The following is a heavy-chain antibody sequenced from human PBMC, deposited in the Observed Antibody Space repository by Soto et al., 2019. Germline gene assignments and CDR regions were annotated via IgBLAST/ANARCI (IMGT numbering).Heavy chain of an antibody. CDR3: ARGISKYSSWYEPHTWFDA. CDR1: GGPINSPDYY. CDR2: LYFNGGT. D-gene: IGHD6-13*01. Sequence: QVQLQESGPGLVKPSQTLSLTCNVSGGPINSPDYYWTWIRQSPGKGLEWIGYLYFNGGTQYNPSLGSPISMSLDTSKNHFSLKMRSVTGAYTAVYYCARGISKYSSWYEPHTWFDAWGQGALVTVSS. J-gene: IGHJ5*02. V-gene: IGHV4-30-4*01.